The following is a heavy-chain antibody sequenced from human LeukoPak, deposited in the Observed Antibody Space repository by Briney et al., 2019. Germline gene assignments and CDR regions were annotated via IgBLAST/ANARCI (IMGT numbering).Heavy chain of an antibody. CDR2: IYYSGST. D-gene: IGHD5-18*01. J-gene: IGHJ5*02. CDR1: GGSISGYY. Sequence: PSETLSLTCTVTGGSISGYYWSWIRQPPGKGLEWIGYIYYSGSTNYNPSLKSRVTISVDTSKNQCSLKLSSVTAADTAVYYCARAHGYSYGYGTPFDPWGQGTLVTVSS. V-gene: IGHV4-59*01. CDR3: ARAHGYSYGYGTPFDP.